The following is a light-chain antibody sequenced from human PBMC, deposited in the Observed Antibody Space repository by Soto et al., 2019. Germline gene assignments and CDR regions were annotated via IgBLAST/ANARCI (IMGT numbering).Light chain of an antibody. V-gene: IGKV1-39*01. CDR3: QQSYGTPLT. CDR2: AAS. CDR1: QSISNY. Sequence: DMEMTQSPSSLSASVGDRVTITCRASQSISNYLNWYQHKPGKVPKLLIYAASILQIGVPTRFSGSGSGTDFTLTINSLQPEDFATYCCQQSYGTPLTFGGGTKIEIK. J-gene: IGKJ4*01.